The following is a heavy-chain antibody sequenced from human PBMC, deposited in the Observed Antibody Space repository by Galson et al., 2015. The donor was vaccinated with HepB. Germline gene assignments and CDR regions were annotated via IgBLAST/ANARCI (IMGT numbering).Heavy chain of an antibody. J-gene: IGHJ5*02. V-gene: IGHV1-18*01. CDR2: ISAYNRNT. Sequence: SVKVSCKASGYTFSSYSITWVRQAPGQGLEWMGWISAYNRNTDYARQLQGRVTMTTDTSTSTAYMELKSLRSDDTAVYYCARGALVVVVDATQNNWFDPWGQGTLVTVS. D-gene: IGHD2-15*01. CDR3: ARGALVVVVDATQNNWFDP. CDR1: GYTFSSYS.